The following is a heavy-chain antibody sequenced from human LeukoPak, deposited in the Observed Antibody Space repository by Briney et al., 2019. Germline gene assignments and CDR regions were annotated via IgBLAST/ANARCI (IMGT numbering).Heavy chain of an antibody. CDR2: IYHSGST. D-gene: IGHD4-17*01. J-gene: IGHJ6*02. V-gene: IGHV4-30-2*01. Sequence: SETLSLTCAVSGGSISSGGYSWSWIRQPPGKGLEWIGYIYHSGSTYYNPSLKSRVTISVDRSKNQFSLKLSSVTAADTAVYYCARDSYGDPPHYYYYGMDVWGQGTTVTVSS. CDR3: ARDSYGDPPHYYYYGMDV. CDR1: GGSISSGGYS.